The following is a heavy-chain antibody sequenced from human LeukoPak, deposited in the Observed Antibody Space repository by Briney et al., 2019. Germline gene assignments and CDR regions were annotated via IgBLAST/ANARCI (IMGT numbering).Heavy chain of an antibody. CDR3: AKGAAAGLVDWFDP. CDR1: GFTSTNFA. CDR2: ITGDGAT. D-gene: IGHD6-25*01. V-gene: IGHV3-23*01. Sequence: PGGSLRLSCAVSGFTSTNFAMMWVRQAPGKGLQWVASITGDGATYYADSVRGRFMLSRDTSKNTLYLQTNSLTPEDTALYYCAKGAAAGLVDWFDPWGQGTLVTVSS. J-gene: IGHJ5*02.